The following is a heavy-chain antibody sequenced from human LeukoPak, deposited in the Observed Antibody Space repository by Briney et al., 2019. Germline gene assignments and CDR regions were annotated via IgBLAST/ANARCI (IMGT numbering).Heavy chain of an antibody. V-gene: IGHV3-30*18. CDR3: AKEGDDSSGYYPPFDY. CDR1: GLPFSSYG. J-gene: IGHJ4*02. CDR2: ISYDGSNK. D-gene: IGHD3-22*01. Sequence: GSLRLSCAASGLPFSSYGMHWVRQAPGKGLEWVAVISYDGSNKYYADSVKGRFTISRDNSKNTLYLQMNSLRAEDTAVYYCAKEGDDSSGYYPPFDYWGQGTLVTVSS.